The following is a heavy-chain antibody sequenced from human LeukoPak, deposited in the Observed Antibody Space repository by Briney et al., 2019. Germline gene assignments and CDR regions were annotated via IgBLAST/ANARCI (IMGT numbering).Heavy chain of an antibody. CDR3: ARGARGGYSSGWYFDYYYYMDV. V-gene: IGHV1-8*01. Sequence: GASVKVSCKASGYTFTSYDINWVRQATGQGLEWMGWMNPNSGNTGYAQKFQGRVTMTRNTSISTAYMDLSSLRSEDTAVYYCARGARGGYSSGWYFDYYYYMDVWGKGTTVTVSS. CDR1: GYTFTSYD. D-gene: IGHD6-19*01. CDR2: MNPNSGNT. J-gene: IGHJ6*03.